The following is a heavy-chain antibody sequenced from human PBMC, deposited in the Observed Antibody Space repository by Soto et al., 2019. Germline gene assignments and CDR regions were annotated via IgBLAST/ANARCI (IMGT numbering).Heavy chain of an antibody. D-gene: IGHD5-12*01. J-gene: IGHJ3*02. CDR2: ISTDNGNT. CDR1: GYTFINYG. V-gene: IGHV1-18*01. CDR3: ARTWIAEDTLDI. Sequence: QIHVVQSGGEVKKPGASVKVSCKAIGYTFINYGFTWVRQAPGQGLEWRGWISTDNGNTNYAQKFRGRVTMTTDISMSTVYMELSSLRSGATAVYYCARTWIAEDTLDIWGQGTRITVS.